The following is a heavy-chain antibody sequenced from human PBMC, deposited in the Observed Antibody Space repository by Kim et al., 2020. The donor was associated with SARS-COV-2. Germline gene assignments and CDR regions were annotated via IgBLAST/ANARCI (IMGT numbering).Heavy chain of an antibody. Sequence: SETLSLTCAVSGGSINSYYWNWIRQPPGKGLEWIGYIHDSGSTNYNPSLKSRVTISVEKSKNKFSLKLSSVTAADTAVYYCARALGARGDGYFQHWGQGTLATVSS. D-gene: IGHD1-26*01. CDR3: ARALGARGDGYFQH. V-gene: IGHV4-59*13. CDR2: IHDSGST. J-gene: IGHJ1*01. CDR1: GGSINSYY.